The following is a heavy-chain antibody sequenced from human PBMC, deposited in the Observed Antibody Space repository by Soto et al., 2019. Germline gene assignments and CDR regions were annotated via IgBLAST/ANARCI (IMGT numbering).Heavy chain of an antibody. V-gene: IGHV3-21*01. J-gene: IGHJ3*02. D-gene: IGHD1-26*01. Sequence: GGSLRLSCAASGFTFSSYSMNWVRQAPGKGLEWVSSISSSSSSYIYYADSVKGRFTISRDNAKNSLYLQMNSLRAEDTAVYYCARTYSGSYFGAFDIWGQGTMVTVSS. CDR2: ISSSSSSYI. CDR1: GFTFSSYS. CDR3: ARTYSGSYFGAFDI.